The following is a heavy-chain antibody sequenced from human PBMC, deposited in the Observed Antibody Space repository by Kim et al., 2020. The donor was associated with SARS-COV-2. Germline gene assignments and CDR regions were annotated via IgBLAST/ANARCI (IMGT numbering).Heavy chain of an antibody. V-gene: IGHV1-69*01. CDR3: ARLSVATPWLGMDV. J-gene: IGHJ6*02. D-gene: IGHD5-12*01. Sequence: YAQRFQGRVTITADERTSTAYMDLSSLRFEDTAVYYCARLSVATPWLGMDVWGQGTTVIVSS.